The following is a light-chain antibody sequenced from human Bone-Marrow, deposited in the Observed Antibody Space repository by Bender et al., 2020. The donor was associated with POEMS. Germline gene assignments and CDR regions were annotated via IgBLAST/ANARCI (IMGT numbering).Light chain of an antibody. V-gene: IGLV3-25*03. CDR1: ALANQY. CDR2: KDS. Sequence: SDKLTQPPSVSVSPGQTARITCSGDALANQYVYWYQQTPGQAPVLLIHKDSERPSGIPERFSGSISGTTASLTISSAQAEDEAAYYCQSADSSGTHRVFGGGTKLTV. CDR3: QSADSSGTHRV. J-gene: IGLJ3*02.